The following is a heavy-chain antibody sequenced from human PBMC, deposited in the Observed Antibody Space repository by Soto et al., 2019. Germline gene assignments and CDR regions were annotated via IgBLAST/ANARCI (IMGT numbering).Heavy chain of an antibody. CDR2: ISNTGGST. Sequence: LRLSCAASGFTFSTYAMNWVRQAPGKGLECVSAISNTGGSTFYAESVRGRFTISRDNSINTLYLQMTSLRTEDTAVYYCAHPRGYGVFDAVDIWGQGTMVTVSS. J-gene: IGHJ3*02. D-gene: IGHD4-17*01. CDR3: AHPRGYGVFDAVDI. V-gene: IGHV3-23*01. CDR1: GFTFSTYA.